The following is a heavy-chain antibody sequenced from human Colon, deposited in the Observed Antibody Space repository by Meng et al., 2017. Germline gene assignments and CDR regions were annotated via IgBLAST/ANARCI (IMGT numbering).Heavy chain of an antibody. J-gene: IGHJ4*02. D-gene: IGHD3-10*01. V-gene: IGHV2-5*02. CDR1: GFALSTYGLG. Sequence: TLRESGPTLVKPTQTLTVNCTFSGFALSTYGLGVGWVRQPPGKTLEWLGTLYWDETKRYNPSLKSRLTINRDTSTNQVVLTMTNMGPVDTATYYCVRREGGDIFEYWGQGALVTVSS. CDR3: VRREGGDIFEY. CDR2: LYWDETK.